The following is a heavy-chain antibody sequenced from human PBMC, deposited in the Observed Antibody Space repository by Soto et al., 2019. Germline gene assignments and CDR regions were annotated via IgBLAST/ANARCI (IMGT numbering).Heavy chain of an antibody. Sequence: GESLKISCKGSGYSFTSYWISWVRQMPGKGLEWMGRIDPSDSYTNYSPSFQGHVTISADKSISTAYLQWSSLKASDTAMYYCARRFFADYGGNSEGDYYYYYGMDVWGQGTTVTVSS. J-gene: IGHJ6*02. D-gene: IGHD4-17*01. CDR2: IDPSDSYT. V-gene: IGHV5-10-1*01. CDR1: GYSFTSYW. CDR3: ARRFFADYGGNSEGDYYYYYGMDV.